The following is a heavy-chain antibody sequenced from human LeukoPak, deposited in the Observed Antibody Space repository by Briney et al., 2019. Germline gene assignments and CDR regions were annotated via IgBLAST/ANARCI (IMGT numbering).Heavy chain of an antibody. CDR2: INHSGST. CDR1: GGSFSGYY. CDR3: ARGLKAYFDY. V-gene: IGHV4-34*01. Sequence: PSETLSLTCAVYGGSFSGYYWSWIRQPPGKGLEWIGEINHSGSTTYNPSLKSRVTISVDTSKNQFSLKLSSVTAADTAVYYCARGLKAYFDYWGQGTLVTVSS. J-gene: IGHJ4*02.